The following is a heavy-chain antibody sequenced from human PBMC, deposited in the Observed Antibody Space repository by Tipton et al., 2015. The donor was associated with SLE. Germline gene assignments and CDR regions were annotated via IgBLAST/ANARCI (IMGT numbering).Heavy chain of an antibody. CDR2: INHNGGT. J-gene: IGHJ4*02. D-gene: IGHD3-3*01. CDR1: GGSISSSSYY. Sequence: TLSLTCTVSGGSISSSSYYWGWIRQPPGKGLEWIGEINHNGGTNYNPSLKSRVTISVDTSKNQFSLKLSSVTAADTAVYYCARGPYYDIWSGYKDPLDYWGQGTLVTVSS. CDR3: ARGPYYDIWSGYKDPLDY. V-gene: IGHV4-39*07.